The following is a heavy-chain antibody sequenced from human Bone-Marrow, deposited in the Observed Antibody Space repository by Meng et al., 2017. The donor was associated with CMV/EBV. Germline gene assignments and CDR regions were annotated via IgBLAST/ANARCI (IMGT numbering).Heavy chain of an antibody. J-gene: IGHJ5*02. D-gene: IGHD1-1*01. V-gene: IGHV1-2*02. CDR2: INPNSGGT. CDR3: ARSVENWFDP. Sequence: ASVKVSCKASGYIFTDSYIHWVRQAPGQGLEWMGWINPNSGGTNYAQKFQGRVTMTRDTSVSTGYMEVSRLRSDDTAVYYCARSVENWFDPWGQGTMVTVSS. CDR1: GYIFTDSY.